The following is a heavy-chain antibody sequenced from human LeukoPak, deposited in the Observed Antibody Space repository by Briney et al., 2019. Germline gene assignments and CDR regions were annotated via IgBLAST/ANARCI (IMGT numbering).Heavy chain of an antibody. CDR2: IKQDGSEK. J-gene: IGHJ3*02. V-gene: IGHV3-7*03. Sequence: PGGSLRLSCEVSGFTSSTAWLTWVRQAPGKGLEWVANIKQDGSEKYYVDSVKGRFTISRDNAKNSLYLQMNSLRAEDTAVYYCAKDDGLRWDDAFDIWGQGTMVTVSS. CDR1: GFTSSTAW. CDR3: AKDDGLRWDDAFDI. D-gene: IGHD4-23*01.